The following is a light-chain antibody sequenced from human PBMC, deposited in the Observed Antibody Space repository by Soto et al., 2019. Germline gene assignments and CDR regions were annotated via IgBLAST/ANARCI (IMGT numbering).Light chain of an antibody. Sequence: EIVVTQSPATLSVSPGERATLSCRASQSVSSNLAWYQQKPGQAPRLLIYGASTRATGVTARFSGSGSGTEFTLTFSSLQSEDCALYFCQQYHSWPSSGGGTKV. V-gene: IGKV3-15*01. CDR2: GAS. J-gene: IGKJ4*01. CDR3: QQYHSWPS. CDR1: QSVSSN.